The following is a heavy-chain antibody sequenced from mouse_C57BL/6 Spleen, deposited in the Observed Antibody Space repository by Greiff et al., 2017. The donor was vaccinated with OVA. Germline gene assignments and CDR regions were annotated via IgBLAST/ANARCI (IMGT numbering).Heavy chain of an antibody. J-gene: IGHJ2*01. CDR3: ARAQLGRGGGFDY. Sequence: EVKVEESGPGMVKPSQSLSLTCTVTGYSITSGYDWHWIRHFPGNQLEWMGYISYSGSTNYNPSLKSRISITHDTSKNHFFLKLNSVTTEDTATYYCARAQLGRGGGFDYWGQGTTLTVSS. D-gene: IGHD4-1*02. V-gene: IGHV3-1*01. CDR1: GYSITSGYD. CDR2: ISYSGST.